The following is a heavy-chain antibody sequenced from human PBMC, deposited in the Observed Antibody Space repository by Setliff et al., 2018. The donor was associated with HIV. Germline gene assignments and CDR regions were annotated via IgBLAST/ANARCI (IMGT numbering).Heavy chain of an antibody. CDR1: GFSFSSYS. CDR3: ASGREQGLRHAFDI. D-gene: IGHD4-17*01. Sequence: CAASGFSFSSYSMNWVRQAPGKGLEWVSSISSGTRYIHYADSVKGRFTISRDNVKNALYLQMNSLRAEDTAVYYCASGREQGLRHAFDIWGQGAMVTVSS. J-gene: IGHJ3*02. CDR2: ISSGTRYI. V-gene: IGHV3-21*01.